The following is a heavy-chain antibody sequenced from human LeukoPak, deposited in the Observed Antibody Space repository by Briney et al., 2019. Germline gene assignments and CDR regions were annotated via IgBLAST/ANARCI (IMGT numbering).Heavy chain of an antibody. CDR2: IYSGGST. CDR1: GDSISSYY. Sequence: SETLSLTCTVSGDSISSYYWSWIRQPAGKGLEWIGRIYSGGSTNYNPSLKSRVSMSVDTSKNQFSLKLTSVTAADTAVYYCARGGKATVVTMWGQGILVTVSS. CDR3: ARGGKATVVTM. V-gene: IGHV4-4*07. J-gene: IGHJ4*02. D-gene: IGHD4-23*01.